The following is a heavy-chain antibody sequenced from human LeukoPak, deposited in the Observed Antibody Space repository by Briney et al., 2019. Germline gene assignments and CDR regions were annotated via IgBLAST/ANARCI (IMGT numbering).Heavy chain of an antibody. V-gene: IGHV3-15*01. CDR1: GFTFSDAW. Sequence: PGGSLRLSCAASGFTFSDAWMSWVRQTPGKGLEWVGRIKSKTDGGTTDYAAPVKGRFSISRDDSENTLYLQMDSLKTEDTAVYYCTTEMRWELLFDDWGQGTLVTVFS. CDR3: TTEMRWELLFDD. D-gene: IGHD1-26*01. J-gene: IGHJ4*02. CDR2: IKSKTDGGTT.